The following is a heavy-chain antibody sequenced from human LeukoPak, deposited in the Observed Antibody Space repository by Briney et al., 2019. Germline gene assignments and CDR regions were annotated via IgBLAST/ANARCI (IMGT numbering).Heavy chain of an antibody. CDR2: INHSGST. CDR1: VGSFSGYY. Sequence: PSETLSLTCAVYVGSFSGYYWSWIRQPPGKGLEWIGEINHSGSTNYNPSLKSRVTISVDTSKNQFSLKLSSVTAADTAVYYCARGGLGPYYYYYYYMDVWGKGTTVTVSS. D-gene: IGHD3/OR15-3a*01. CDR3: ARGGLGPYYYYYYYMDV. V-gene: IGHV4-34*01. J-gene: IGHJ6*03.